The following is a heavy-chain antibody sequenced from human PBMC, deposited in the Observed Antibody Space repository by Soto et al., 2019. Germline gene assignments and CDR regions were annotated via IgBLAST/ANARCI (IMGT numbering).Heavy chain of an antibody. D-gene: IGHD5-12*01. Sequence: EVQLVESGGGLVQPGGSLRLSCAASGLTFSNYWMHWVRQVPGKGLVWVSRINSDGSTTTYAVSGEGRFTTSRDNAKNTLYRQMNSLRAEDTAVYYCASGHGGYGRDYWAQVTLVTVSS. CDR2: INSDGSTT. CDR3: ASGHGGYGRDY. CDR1: GLTFSNYW. J-gene: IGHJ4*02. V-gene: IGHV3-74*01.